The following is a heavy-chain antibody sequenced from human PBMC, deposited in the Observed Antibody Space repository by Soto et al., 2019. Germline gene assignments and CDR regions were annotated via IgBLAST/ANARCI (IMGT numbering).Heavy chain of an antibody. V-gene: IGHV4-39*01. CDR2: IHGNGGT. CDR3: ASRYGPSEFDH. D-gene: IGHD3-9*01. CDR1: GDSISSSSYY. Sequence: SETLSLTCSVSGDSISSSSYYWGGIRQSPGEGLEWIGNIHGNGGTQYNPSPSSRVIISVDTSANQFSLRLTSVTAADTAVYYCASRYGPSEFDHWGQGSLVTVSS. J-gene: IGHJ4*02.